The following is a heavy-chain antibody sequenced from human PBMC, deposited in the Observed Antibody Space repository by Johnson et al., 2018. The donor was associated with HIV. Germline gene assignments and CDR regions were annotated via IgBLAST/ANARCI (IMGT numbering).Heavy chain of an antibody. Sequence: QVQLVESGGGLVQPGGSLRLSCAASGFTFSSYAMSWIRQAPGKGLEWVAVISYDGSNKYYADSVKGRFTISRDNSKNTLYLQMNSLKTEDTAVYYCTTDTHPDAFDIWGQGTMVTVSS. CDR1: GFTFSSYA. CDR3: TTDTHPDAFDI. V-gene: IGHV3-30*03. J-gene: IGHJ3*02. CDR2: ISYDGSNK.